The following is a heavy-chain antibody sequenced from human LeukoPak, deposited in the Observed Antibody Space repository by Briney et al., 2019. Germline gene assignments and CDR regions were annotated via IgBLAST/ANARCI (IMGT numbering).Heavy chain of an antibody. D-gene: IGHD4-17*01. V-gene: IGHV1-69*05. CDR3: ASHEARDPYGVFDY. Sequence: SAKVSCKASGGTFSSYAISWVRQAPGQGLEWMGGIITIFGTANYAQKFQGRVTITTDESTSTAYMELSSLRSEDTAVYYCASHEARDPYGVFDYWGQGTLVTVSS. CDR1: GGTFSSYA. CDR2: IITIFGTA. J-gene: IGHJ4*02.